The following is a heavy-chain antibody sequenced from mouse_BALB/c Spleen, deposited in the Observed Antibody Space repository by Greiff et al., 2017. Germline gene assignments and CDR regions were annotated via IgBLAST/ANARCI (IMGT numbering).Heavy chain of an antibody. CDR2: INPSNGGT. CDR3: ARSGDYDGYWYFDV. Sequence: VKVVESGAELVKPGASVKLSCKASGYTFTSYYMYWVKQRPGQGLEWIGEINPSNGGTNFNEKFKSKATLTVDKSSSTAYMQLSSLTSEDSAVYYCARSGDYDGYWYFDVWGAGTTVTVSS. D-gene: IGHD2-4*01. CDR1: GYTFTSYY. V-gene: IGHV1S81*02. J-gene: IGHJ1*01.